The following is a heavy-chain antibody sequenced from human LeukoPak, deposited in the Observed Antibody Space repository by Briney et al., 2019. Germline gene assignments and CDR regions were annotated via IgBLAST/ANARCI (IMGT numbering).Heavy chain of an antibody. J-gene: IGHJ4*02. Sequence: PSETLSLTCAVSGGSISSGGYSWSCIRQPPGKGLEWIGYIYHSGSTYYNPSLKRRVTISVDRSKNQFSLKLSSVTAADTAVYYCARRTGYSSQIDYWGQGTLVTVSS. CDR2: IYHSGST. V-gene: IGHV4-30-2*01. CDR3: ARRTGYSSQIDY. D-gene: IGHD6-13*01. CDR1: GGSISSGGYS.